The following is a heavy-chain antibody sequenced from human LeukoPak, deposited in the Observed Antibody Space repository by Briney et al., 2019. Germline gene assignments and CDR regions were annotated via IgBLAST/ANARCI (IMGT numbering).Heavy chain of an antibody. J-gene: IGHJ4*02. CDR1: GGSISSYY. V-gene: IGHV4-59*12. CDR2: IYYSGST. CDR3: GRGGGSGWFVDY. Sequence: PSETLSLSCTVSGGSISSYYWSWIRQPPGKGLEWIGYIYYSGSTSYNPSLKSRLTISVDTSKNQFFLKLSSVTAADTAVYYCGRGGGSGWFVDYWGQGILVTVSS. D-gene: IGHD6-19*01.